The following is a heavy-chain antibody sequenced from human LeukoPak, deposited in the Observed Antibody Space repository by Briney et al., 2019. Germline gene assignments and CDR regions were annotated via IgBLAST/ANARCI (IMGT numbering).Heavy chain of an antibody. J-gene: IGHJ4*02. V-gene: IGHV4-39*01. Sequence: SETLSLTCTVSGGSISSSSYYWGWIRQPPGKGLEWIGSIYYSGSTYYNPSLKSRVTISVDTSKNQFSLKLSSVTAADTAVYYCARIPSPRIAAAGTGYFDYWGQGTLVTVSS. CDR3: ARIPSPRIAAAGTGYFDY. D-gene: IGHD6-13*01. CDR1: GGSISSSSYY. CDR2: IYYSGST.